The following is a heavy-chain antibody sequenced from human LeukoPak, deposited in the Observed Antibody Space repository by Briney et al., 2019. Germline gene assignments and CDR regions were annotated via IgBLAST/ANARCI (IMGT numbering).Heavy chain of an antibody. Sequence: ASVKVSCKASGGTFSSYAISWVRQAPGQGLEWMGGIIPIFGTANYAQKFQGRVTITADESTSTAYMELSSLRSEDTAVYYCAREVYYDSSAPLEVWGQGTLVTVSS. CDR3: AREVYYDSSAPLEV. J-gene: IGHJ4*02. CDR2: IIPIFGTA. D-gene: IGHD3-22*01. V-gene: IGHV1-69*13. CDR1: GGTFSSYA.